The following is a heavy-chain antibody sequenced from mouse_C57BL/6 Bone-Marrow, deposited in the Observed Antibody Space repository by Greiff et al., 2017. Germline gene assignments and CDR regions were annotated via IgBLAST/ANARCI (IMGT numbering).Heavy chain of an antibody. CDR1: GYSFTGYY. CDR2: INPSTGGT. J-gene: IGHJ2*01. V-gene: IGHV1-42*01. Sequence: EVQVVESGPELVKPGASVKISCKASGYSFTGYYMNWVKQSPEKSLEWIGEINPSTGGTTYNQKFKAKATLTVDKSSSTAYMQLKSLTSEDSAVYYCARYYYGLDYWGQGTTLTVSS. D-gene: IGHD1-1*01. CDR3: ARYYYGLDY.